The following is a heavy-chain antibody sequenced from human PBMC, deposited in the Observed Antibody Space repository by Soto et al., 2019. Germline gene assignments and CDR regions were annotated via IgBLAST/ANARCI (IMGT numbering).Heavy chain of an antibody. J-gene: IGHJ6*02. CDR2: INNDGSHT. CDR3: ARDPDNYDFWSGLIGMDA. CDR1: GVTFSSYR. Sequence: PGGALRGSCTPSGVTFSSYRIHWFRRSPGKGLLWVSHINNDGSHTTYADSVKGRFTISRDNAKNTLYLQMNSLRAEDTAMYYCARDPDNYDFWSGLIGMDAWAQGIPVTVSS. V-gene: IGHV3-74*01. D-gene: IGHD3-3*01.